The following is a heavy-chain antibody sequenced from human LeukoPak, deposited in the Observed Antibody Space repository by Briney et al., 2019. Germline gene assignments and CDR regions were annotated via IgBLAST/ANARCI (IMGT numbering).Heavy chain of an antibody. V-gene: IGHV3-21*01. Sequence: GGSLRLSCAASGFTFSSHGMNWVRQAPGKGLEWVSFVSSSSSYIYYADSVKGRFTISRDNAKNSLYLQMNSLRAEDTAVYYCARSGGYSYGVYYYYYGMDVWGQGTTVTVSS. CDR2: VSSSSSYI. J-gene: IGHJ6*02. CDR1: GFTFSSHG. D-gene: IGHD5-18*01. CDR3: ARSGGYSYGVYYYYYGMDV.